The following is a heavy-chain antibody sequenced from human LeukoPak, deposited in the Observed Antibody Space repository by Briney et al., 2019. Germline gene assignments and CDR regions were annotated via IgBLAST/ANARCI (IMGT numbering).Heavy chain of an antibody. J-gene: IGHJ4*02. V-gene: IGHV3-7*01. Sequence: PGGSLRLSCAASGFTFSSYWMSWVRQAPGKGLEWVANIKQDGSEKYYVDSVKGRFTISRDNAKNSLYLQMSSLRAEDTAVYYCARAPGIAAAATEDYWGQGTLVTVSS. CDR3: ARAPGIAAAATEDY. D-gene: IGHD6-13*01. CDR1: GFTFSSYW. CDR2: IKQDGSEK.